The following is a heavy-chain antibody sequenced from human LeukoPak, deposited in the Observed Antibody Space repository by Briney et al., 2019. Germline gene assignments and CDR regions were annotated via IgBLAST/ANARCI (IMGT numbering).Heavy chain of an antibody. V-gene: IGHV3-7*01. D-gene: IGHD6-19*01. CDR2: IKDGGSEK. CDR1: GFTFSDYS. J-gene: IGHJ4*02. CDR3: ARDHSSGWYSDYFDY. Sequence: GGSLRLSCAASGFTFSDYSMTWVRQAPGKGLEWVATIKDGGSEKYYVDSVKGRFTISRDNAGNSVHLQMNSLRAEDTAVYYCARDHSSGWYSDYFDYWGQGTLVTVSS.